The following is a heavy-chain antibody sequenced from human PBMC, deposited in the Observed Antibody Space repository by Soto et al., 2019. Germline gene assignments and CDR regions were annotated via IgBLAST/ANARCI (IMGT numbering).Heavy chain of an antibody. CDR1: GGSISSSNW. D-gene: IGHD6-19*01. V-gene: IGHV4-4*02. J-gene: IGHJ5*02. Sequence: QVQLQESGPGLVKPSGTLSLTCAVSGGSISSSNWWSWVRQPPGKGLEWIGEIYHSGSTNYNPSLTSRVTISVDKSKNQFSLKRSSVTAADPAVYYCAREGSGWVNWFDPWGQGTLVTVSS. CDR2: IYHSGST. CDR3: AREGSGWVNWFDP.